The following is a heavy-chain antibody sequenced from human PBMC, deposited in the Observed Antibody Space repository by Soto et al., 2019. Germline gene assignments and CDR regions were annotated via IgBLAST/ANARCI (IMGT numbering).Heavy chain of an antibody. D-gene: IGHD3-10*01. V-gene: IGHV4-30-2*01. J-gene: IGHJ4*02. Sequence: QLQLQESGSGLVKPSQTLSLTCAVSGGSISSGGYSWSWIRQPPGKGLEWIGYISHTGSTYYNPSLKSRVSISVDRSKNQFSLKLSSVTAAYTAVYYCSRWGGLLGYWGQGTLVTVSS. CDR1: GGSISSGGYS. CDR2: ISHTGST. CDR3: SRWGGLLGY.